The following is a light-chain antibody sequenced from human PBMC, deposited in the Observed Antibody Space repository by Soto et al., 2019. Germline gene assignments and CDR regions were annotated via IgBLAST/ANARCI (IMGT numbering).Light chain of an antibody. J-gene: IGLJ1*01. CDR1: SSDVGGYNS. V-gene: IGLV2-8*01. CDR2: EVS. CDR3: SSYAGSNNHV. Sequence: QSALTQPPSASGSAGQSVTISCTGTSSDVGGYNSVSWYQHHPGKAPKLMIYEVSKRPSGVPDRFSGAKSANTASLTVSGLQAEDEADYYCSSYAGSNNHVFGNGTKLTVL.